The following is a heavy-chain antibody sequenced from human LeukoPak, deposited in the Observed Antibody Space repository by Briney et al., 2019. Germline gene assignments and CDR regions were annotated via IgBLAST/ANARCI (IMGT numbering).Heavy chain of an antibody. V-gene: IGHV1-2*06. CDR2: INPNSGGT. Sequence: GASVKVSCKASGYTFTGYYMHWVRQAPGQGLEWMGRINPNSGGTNYAQKFQGRVTMTRDTSISTAYMELSRLRSDDTAVYYCAGSMGARGDAFDIWGQGTMVTVSS. CDR1: GYTFTGYY. J-gene: IGHJ3*02. CDR3: AGSMGARGDAFDI. D-gene: IGHD1-26*01.